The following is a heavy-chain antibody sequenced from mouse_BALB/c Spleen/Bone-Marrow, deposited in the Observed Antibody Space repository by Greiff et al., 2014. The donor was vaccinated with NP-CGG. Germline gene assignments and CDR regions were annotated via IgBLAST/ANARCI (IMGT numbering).Heavy chain of an antibody. CDR1: GFSFTSYG. CDR3: ARITTATGAMDY. CDR2: IWADGST. V-gene: IGHV2-9*02. D-gene: IGHD1-2*01. Sequence: VKLVESGPGLVAPSQSLSISCTVSGFSFTSYGVHWVRQPPGKGLEWLGVIWADGSTNYNSALMSRLSISKDNSKGQVFLKMNSLQTDDTAMYYCARITTATGAMDYWGQGTSVTVSS. J-gene: IGHJ4*01.